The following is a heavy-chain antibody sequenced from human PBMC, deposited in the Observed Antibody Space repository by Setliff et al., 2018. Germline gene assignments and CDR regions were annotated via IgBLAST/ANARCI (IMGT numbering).Heavy chain of an antibody. V-gene: IGHV1-69*13. CDR2: ITPIFGTA. D-gene: IGHD6-13*01. CDR3: ARDLLRSSSWRPDVFDV. J-gene: IGHJ3*01. Sequence: SVKVSCKASGGTFSSYAISWVRQAPGQGLEWMGGITPIFGTANYAQKFQGRVTITADESTSTAYMELRSLIFDDTAIYYCARDLLRSSSWRPDVFDVWGQGTMVTVSS. CDR1: GGTFSSYA.